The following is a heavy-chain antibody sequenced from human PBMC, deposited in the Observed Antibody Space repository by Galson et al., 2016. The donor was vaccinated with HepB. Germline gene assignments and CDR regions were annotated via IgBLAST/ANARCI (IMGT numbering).Heavy chain of an antibody. J-gene: IGHJ6*02. CDR1: GYIFTSYA. V-gene: IGHV1-3*04. CDR3: ARDPPRYCSGGSFNYLYDMDV. Sequence: SVKVSCKASGYIFTSYATHWVRQAPGQSLEWLGWINSDTGNTHYSRKFQGRVTITRDTSATTASLELSSLKSEDTAVYYCARDPPRYCSGGSFNYLYDMDVWGQGTSVTVSS. CDR2: INSDTGNT. D-gene: IGHD2-15*01.